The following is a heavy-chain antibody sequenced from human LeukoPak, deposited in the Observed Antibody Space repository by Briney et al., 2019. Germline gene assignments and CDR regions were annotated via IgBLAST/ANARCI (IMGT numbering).Heavy chain of an antibody. D-gene: IGHD2/OR15-2a*01. CDR1: GNYW. CDR2: INSDGSWT. J-gene: IGHJ4*02. CDR3: VSFYETY. V-gene: IGHV3-74*01. Sequence: GGSLRLSCAASGNYWMHWVRQVPGKGLVWVSHINSDGSWTSYADSVKGRFTISKDNARNTVYLQMNSLRAEDTAVYYCVSFYETYWGRGTLVTVPS.